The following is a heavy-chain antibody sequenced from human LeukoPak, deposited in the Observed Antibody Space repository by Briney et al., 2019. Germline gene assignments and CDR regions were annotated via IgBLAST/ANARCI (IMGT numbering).Heavy chain of an antibody. CDR3: ARDGYYYDSSGYYF. D-gene: IGHD3-22*01. CDR2: IYTTGIT. CDR1: GGSISSYY. V-gene: IGHV4-4*07. J-gene: IGHJ4*02. Sequence: SETLSLTCTVSGGSISSYYWSWIRQPAGKGLEWIGRIYTTGITNYNPSLKSRVTMSVDTSKNQFSLKLTSVTAADTAVYHCARDGYYYDSSGYYFWGQGTLVTVSS.